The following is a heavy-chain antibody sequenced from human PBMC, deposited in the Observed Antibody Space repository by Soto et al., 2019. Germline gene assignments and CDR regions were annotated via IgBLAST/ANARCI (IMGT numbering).Heavy chain of an antibody. D-gene: IGHD6-19*01. J-gene: IGHJ4*02. Sequence: QVQLVESGGGFVKPGGSLRLSCAASEFTCSDYYKSWIRQAPGKGLEWVSYISSSSRYTNYADSVKGRCTISRDNAKNSLYLQMNRLRAEDTAVYYCARRIALVGYYVDYWAQGTLVTVSS. V-gene: IGHV3-11*05. CDR2: ISSSSRYT. CDR3: ARRIALVGYYVDY. CDR1: EFTCSDYY.